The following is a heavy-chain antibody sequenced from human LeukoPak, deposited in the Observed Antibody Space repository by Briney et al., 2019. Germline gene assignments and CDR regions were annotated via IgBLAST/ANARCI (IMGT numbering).Heavy chain of an antibody. D-gene: IGHD2-15*01. V-gene: IGHV4-34*01. CDR3: ARDRYCSGGSCYLGWFDP. J-gene: IGHJ5*02. Sequence: SETLSLTCAVYGGSFSGYYWSWIRQPPGKGLEWIGEINHSGSTNYNPSLKSRVTISVDASKNLFALKLSSVTAADTAVYYCARDRYCSGGSCYLGWFDPWGQGTLVTVSS. CDR2: INHSGST. CDR1: GGSFSGYY.